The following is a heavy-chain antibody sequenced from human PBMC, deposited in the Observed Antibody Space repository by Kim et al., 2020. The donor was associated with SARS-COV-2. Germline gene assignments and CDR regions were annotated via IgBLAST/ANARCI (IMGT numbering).Heavy chain of an antibody. J-gene: IGHJ5*02. CDR3: AKDPLPFEGSSWYGWFDP. CDR2: ISGSGGST. CDR1: GFTFSSYA. Sequence: GGSLRLSCAASGFTFSSYAMSWVRQAPGKGLEWVSAISGSGGSTYYADSVKGRFTISRDNSKNTLYLQMNSLRAEDTAVYYCAKDPLPFEGSSWYGWFDPWGQGTLVTVSS. V-gene: IGHV3-23*01. D-gene: IGHD6-13*01.